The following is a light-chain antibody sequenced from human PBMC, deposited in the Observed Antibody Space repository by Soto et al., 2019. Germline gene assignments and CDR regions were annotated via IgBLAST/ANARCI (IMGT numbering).Light chain of an antibody. CDR2: GAF. V-gene: IGKV3-20*01. CDR3: QQYSLSPWT. J-gene: IGKJ1*01. Sequence: EIVLTQSPGTLSLSPGERATLSCRASQSVSSSYLAWYQQKPGQAPRLLIYGAFSRATDIPDRFSGSGSGTDFTLTISRLEPEDFAVYYCQQYSLSPWTFGQGTKVEIK. CDR1: QSVSSSY.